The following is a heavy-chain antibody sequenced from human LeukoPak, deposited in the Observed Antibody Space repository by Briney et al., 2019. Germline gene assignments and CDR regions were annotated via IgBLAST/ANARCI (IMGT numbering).Heavy chain of an antibody. CDR1: GFTFSSYS. J-gene: IGHJ4*02. Sequence: GGSLRPSCAASGFTFSSYSMNWVRQAPGKGLEWVSYISSSSSTIYYADSVKGRFTISRDNSKNTLYLQMNSLRAEDTAVYYCAKDRTNTEWGGLDYWGQGTLVTVSS. V-gene: IGHV3-48*01. CDR3: AKDRTNTEWGGLDY. D-gene: IGHD5-12*01. CDR2: ISSSSSTI.